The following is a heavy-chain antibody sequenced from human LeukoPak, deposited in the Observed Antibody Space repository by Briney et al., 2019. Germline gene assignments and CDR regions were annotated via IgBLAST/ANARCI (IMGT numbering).Heavy chain of an antibody. J-gene: IGHJ4*02. CDR2: INPNSGGT. V-gene: IGHV1-2*06. D-gene: IGHD3-22*01. CDR1: GYTFTGYY. CDR3: ARDDNYDSSGAVDY. Sequence: GASVTVSCKASGYTFTGYYMHRVRQAPGQGLEWMGRINPNSGGTNYAQKFLGRVTMTGDTSISTAYMELSRLRSDDTAVYYCARDDNYDSSGAVDYWGQGTLVTVSS.